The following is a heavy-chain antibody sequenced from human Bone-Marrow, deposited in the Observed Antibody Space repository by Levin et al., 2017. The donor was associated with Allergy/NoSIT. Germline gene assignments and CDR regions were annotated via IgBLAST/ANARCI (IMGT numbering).Heavy chain of an antibody. J-gene: IGHJ4*02. D-gene: IGHD3-22*01. CDR2: IYWDDDQ. CDR3: ANRHYDSGGFFDY. V-gene: IGHV2-5*02. Sequence: SGPTLVKPTQTLTLTCTFSGFSFNTAGVSVGWIRQPPGKALEWLALIYWDDDQRYSPSLKNRLTVTKDTSTNQVVLTMTSMEPVDRATYYCANRHYDSGGFFDYWGQGTLVTVSS. CDR1: GFSFNTAGVS.